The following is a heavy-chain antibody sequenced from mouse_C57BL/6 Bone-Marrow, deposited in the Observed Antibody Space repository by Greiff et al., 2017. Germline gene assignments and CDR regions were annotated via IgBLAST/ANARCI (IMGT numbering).Heavy chain of an antibody. D-gene: IGHD1-1*01. CDR1: GYTFTDYA. J-gene: IGHJ4*01. V-gene: IGHV1-67*01. Sequence: VKLMESGPELVRPGVSVKISCKGSGYTFTDYAMHWVKQSHAKSLEWIGVISTYYGDASYNQKFKDKATMTVDKSSITAYMELARLTSDDSAVYYCARWTTVVATKAMDYWGQGTSVTVSS. CDR3: ARWTTVVATKAMDY. CDR2: ISTYYGDA.